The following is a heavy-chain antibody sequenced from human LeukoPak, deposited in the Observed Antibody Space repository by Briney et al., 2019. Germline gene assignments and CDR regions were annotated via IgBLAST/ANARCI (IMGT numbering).Heavy chain of an antibody. D-gene: IGHD4-17*01. CDR2: IYSGGST. CDR1: GFTVSSSY. V-gene: IGHV3-53*01. Sequence: GGSLRLSCAASGFTVSSSYMSWVRQAPGKGLEWVSVIYSGGSTYYADPVKGRFTISRDNSKNTLYLQMNSLRAEDTAVYYCARESTVTTPYFDYWGQGTLVTVAS. J-gene: IGHJ4*02. CDR3: ARESTVTTPYFDY.